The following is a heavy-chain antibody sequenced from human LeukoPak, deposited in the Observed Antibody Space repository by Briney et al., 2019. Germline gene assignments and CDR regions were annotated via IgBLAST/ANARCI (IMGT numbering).Heavy chain of an antibody. D-gene: IGHD1-20*01. Sequence: ASVKVSCKPCGYPFPSDGISWVRQAPGQGLEWMGWIRAYNGNTNYAQKFQGRVTMTTDTSTSTAYMELRSLRSDDTAVYYCARVRITETLNWFDPWGQGTLVTVSS. CDR2: IRAYNGNT. CDR1: GYPFPSDG. J-gene: IGHJ5*02. CDR3: ARVRITETLNWFDP. V-gene: IGHV1-18*01.